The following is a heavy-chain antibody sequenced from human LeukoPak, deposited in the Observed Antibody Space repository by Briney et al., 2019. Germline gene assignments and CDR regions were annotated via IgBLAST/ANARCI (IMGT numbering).Heavy chain of an antibody. V-gene: IGHV1-3*01. J-gene: IGHJ4*02. CDR2: INAGNGNT. Sequence: GASVKVSCKASGYTFTSYAMHWVRQAPGQRLEWMGWINAGNGNTKYSQKFQGRVTITRDTSASTAYMELSSLRSEDTAVYYCARGEDGVGAPAFDYWGQGTLVTVSS. CDR3: ARGEDGVGAPAFDY. D-gene: IGHD1-26*01. CDR1: GYTFTSYA.